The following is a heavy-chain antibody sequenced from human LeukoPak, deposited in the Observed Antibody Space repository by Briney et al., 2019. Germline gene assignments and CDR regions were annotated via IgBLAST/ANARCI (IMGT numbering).Heavy chain of an antibody. CDR1: GYTFTSYD. J-gene: IGHJ5*02. CDR2: MNPNSGNT. D-gene: IGHD6-13*01. CDR3: ARGRRRGIAAADWFDP. V-gene: IGHV1-8*01. Sequence: ASVKVSCKASGYTFTSYDINWVRQATGQGLEWMGWMNPNSGNTGYAQKFQGRVTMTRNTSISTAYMELSSLRSEDTAVYYCARGRRRGIAAADWFDPWGQGTLVTVSS.